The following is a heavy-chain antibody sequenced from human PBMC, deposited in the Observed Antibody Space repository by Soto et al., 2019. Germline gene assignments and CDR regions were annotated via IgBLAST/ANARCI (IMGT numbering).Heavy chain of an antibody. CDR1: GFTFSDYY. CDR3: ARDRLTPIAAAGTLYYYYYYGMDV. Sequence: QVQLVESGGGLVKPGGSLRLSCAASGFTFSDYYMSWIRQAPGKGLEWVSYISSSGSTIYYADSVKGRFTISRDNAKNSLYLQKNSLRAEDTAVDYCARDRLTPIAAAGTLYYYYYYGMDVWGQGTTVTVSS. D-gene: IGHD6-13*01. CDR2: ISSSGSTI. J-gene: IGHJ6*02. V-gene: IGHV3-11*01.